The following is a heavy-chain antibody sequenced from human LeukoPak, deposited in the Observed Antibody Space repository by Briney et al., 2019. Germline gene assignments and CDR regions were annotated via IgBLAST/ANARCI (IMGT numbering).Heavy chain of an antibody. Sequence: GGSLRLSCAASGFTFSSYEMNWVRQAPGKGLEWVSYISSSGSTIYYADSVKGRFTISRDNSKNTLYLQMNSLRAEDTARYYCAKDSRRGYYDSSYYFDYWGQEILVTVSS. D-gene: IGHD3-22*01. CDR1: GFTFSSYE. CDR2: ISSSGSTI. J-gene: IGHJ4*02. CDR3: AKDSRRGYYDSSYYFDY. V-gene: IGHV3-48*03.